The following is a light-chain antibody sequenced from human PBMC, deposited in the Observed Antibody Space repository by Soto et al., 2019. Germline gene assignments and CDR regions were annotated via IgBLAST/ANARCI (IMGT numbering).Light chain of an antibody. CDR1: SSNIGAGYE. Sequence: QPVLTQPPSVSEAPGQRVTISCNGSSSNIGAGYEAHWYQQVPGTAPKLLIYENNNRPSGVPDRFSGSTSGTSASLAITGRQAEDEAEYYCQSYDSSLSGYVFGTGTKLTVL. CDR3: QSYDSSLSGYV. J-gene: IGLJ1*01. CDR2: ENN. V-gene: IGLV1-40*01.